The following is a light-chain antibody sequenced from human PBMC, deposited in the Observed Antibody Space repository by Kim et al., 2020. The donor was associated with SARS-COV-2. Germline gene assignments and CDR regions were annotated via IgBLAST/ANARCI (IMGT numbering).Light chain of an antibody. Sequence: SASVGYRVTITCQASQDISSYFAWYQQQPRKAPNLLIYATSTLHTGVPARFSGSGSGTDFTLTISSLQPEDFATYSCQQTKSFPYTFGQGTKLEIK. CDR3: QQTKSFPYT. V-gene: IGKV1-9*01. CDR1: QDISSY. CDR2: ATS. J-gene: IGKJ2*01.